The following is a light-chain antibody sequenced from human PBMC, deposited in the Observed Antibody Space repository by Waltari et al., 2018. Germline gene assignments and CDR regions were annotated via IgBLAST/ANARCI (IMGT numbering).Light chain of an antibody. CDR3: AAWDDKLGGRWE. J-gene: IGLJ2*01. CDR2: RNE. Sequence: QSVLTQPPSASGTPGQRVTISCSGSSSNIGSNVVNWYQQVPGTTPKLLIYRNEHRTSGVPDRFSGSKSGTSASLAISGLRSEDEADYYCAAWDDKLGGRWEFGGGTKLTVL. CDR1: SSNIGSNV. V-gene: IGLV1-47*01.